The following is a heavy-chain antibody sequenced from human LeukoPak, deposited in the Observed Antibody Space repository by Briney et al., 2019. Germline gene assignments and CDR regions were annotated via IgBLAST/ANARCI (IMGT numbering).Heavy chain of an antibody. V-gene: IGHV3-30-3*01. CDR3: GRDHTHNYAVDL. Sequence: PGGSLRLSCVASGFTFSEHAMQWVGQAPGKGLEWLSFISYDGSRKYYADSVKGRFIISRDDSENTLFLQLNSLKTEDTAVYYCGRDHTHNYAVDLWGQGTLVTVSS. J-gene: IGHJ5*02. CDR1: GFTFSEHA. CDR2: ISYDGSRK. D-gene: IGHD1-1*01.